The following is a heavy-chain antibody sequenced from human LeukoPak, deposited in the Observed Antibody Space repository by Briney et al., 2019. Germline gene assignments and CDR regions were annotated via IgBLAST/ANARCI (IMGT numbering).Heavy chain of an antibody. V-gene: IGHV3-9*01. D-gene: IGHD3-9*01. CDR3: AKDLHYDILTGYFPN. J-gene: IGHJ4*02. CDR1: GFTFDDYA. Sequence: GRSLRLSCAASGFTFDDYAMPWVRQAPGKGLEWVSGISWNSGSMGYADSVKGRFTISRDNAKNSLYLQMNSLRAEDTALYYCAKDLHYDILTGYFPNWGQGTLVTVSS. CDR2: ISWNSGSM.